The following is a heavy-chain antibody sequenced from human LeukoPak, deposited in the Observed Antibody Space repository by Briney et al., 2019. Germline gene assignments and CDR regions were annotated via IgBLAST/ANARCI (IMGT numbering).Heavy chain of an antibody. CDR2: IYPDDSDT. CDR1: GYSFATHW. Sequence: GESLKISCRGFGYSFATHWIGWVRQMPGKGLEWMGIIYPDDSDTQYSPSFQGQVTISADKSINTAYLQWSSLRASDTAMYYCARLGPPVGTEWFDPWGQGTLVTVSS. V-gene: IGHV5-51*01. CDR3: ARLGPPVGTEWFDP. J-gene: IGHJ5*02. D-gene: IGHD6-13*01.